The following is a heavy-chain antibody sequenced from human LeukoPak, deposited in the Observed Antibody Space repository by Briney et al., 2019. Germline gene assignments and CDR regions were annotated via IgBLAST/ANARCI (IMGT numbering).Heavy chain of an antibody. CDR3: ARAGDCSSTSCYPTADFDY. J-gene: IGHJ4*02. CDR1: GGSFSGYY. Sequence: PSETLSLTCAVYGGSFSGYYWSWIRQPPGKGRDWIGEINHSGSTNYNPSLKSRVTISVDTSKNQFSLKLSSVTAADTAVYYCARAGDCSSTSCYPTADFDYWGQGTLVTVSS. CDR2: INHSGST. V-gene: IGHV4-34*01. D-gene: IGHD2-2*01.